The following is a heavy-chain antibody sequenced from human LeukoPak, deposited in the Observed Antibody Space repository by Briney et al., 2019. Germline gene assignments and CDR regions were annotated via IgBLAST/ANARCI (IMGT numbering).Heavy chain of an antibody. CDR2: IYNSGST. J-gene: IGHJ4*02. CDR1: GGSISRGRYY. CDR3: ARQTFGDLYFDS. D-gene: IGHD3-10*01. V-gene: IGHV4-61*02. Sequence: SQTLSLTCIVSGGSISRGRYYWNWIRQPAGKGLEWMGRIYNSGSTNYNPSLKSRVTISTDMSKNQLSLQLSSVTAADTAVYYCARQTFGDLYFDSWGQGTLVFVSS.